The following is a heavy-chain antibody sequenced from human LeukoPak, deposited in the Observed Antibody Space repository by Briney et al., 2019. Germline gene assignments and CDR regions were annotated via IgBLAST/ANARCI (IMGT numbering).Heavy chain of an antibody. D-gene: IGHD3-22*01. V-gene: IGHV3-48*03. Sequence: GGSLRLSCAASGFTFSSYAMSWVRQAPGKGLEWVSYISSSGSTIYYADSVKGRFTISRDNAKISLYLQMYSLRGKDTAVYYCARDGECSTSKSSGGAFDIWGQGTMVTVSS. CDR1: GFTFSSYA. CDR2: ISSSGSTI. J-gene: IGHJ3*02. CDR3: ARDGECSTSKSSGGAFDI.